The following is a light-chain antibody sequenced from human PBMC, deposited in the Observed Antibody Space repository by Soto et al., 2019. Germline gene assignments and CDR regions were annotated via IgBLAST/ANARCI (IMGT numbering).Light chain of an antibody. Sequence: DIQMTQSPSSVSASVGARVTITCRASPGISSWLAWYQQKPGKAPKLLIYAASSVQSGVPSRFSGSGSGTDFKLTISSLQPEDCAPYYCQQANSFPSSFGPGTKVDIK. J-gene: IGKJ3*01. CDR3: QQANSFPSS. CDR2: AAS. CDR1: PGISSW. V-gene: IGKV1D-12*01.